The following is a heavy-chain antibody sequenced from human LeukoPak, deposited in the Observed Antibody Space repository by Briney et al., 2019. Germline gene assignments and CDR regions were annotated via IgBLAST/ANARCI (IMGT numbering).Heavy chain of an antibody. CDR3: AIDRVAVAGDDAFDI. CDR1: GFTVSSNY. CDR2: IYSGGST. D-gene: IGHD6-19*01. J-gene: IGHJ3*02. V-gene: IGHV3-53*01. Sequence: GGSLRLSCAASGFTVSSNYMSWVRQAPGKGLEWVSVIYSGGSTYYADSVKGRFTISRDNSKNTLYLQMNSLRAEDTAVYYCAIDRVAVAGDDAFDIWGQGTMVTVSS.